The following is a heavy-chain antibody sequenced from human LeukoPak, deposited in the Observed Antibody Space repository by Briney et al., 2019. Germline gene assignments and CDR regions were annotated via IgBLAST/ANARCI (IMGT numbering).Heavy chain of an antibody. Sequence: GGSLRLSCAASRFTFISYTMNWVRQAPGKGLEWVSSISSSSSYIYYTDSVKGRFTISRDNAKNSLYLQMNSLRAEDTDVYYCARDRSVAGYDAFDIWGQGTMVTVSS. CDR3: ARDRSVAGYDAFDI. CDR2: ISSSSSYI. D-gene: IGHD6-19*01. J-gene: IGHJ3*02. CDR1: RFTFISYT. V-gene: IGHV3-21*01.